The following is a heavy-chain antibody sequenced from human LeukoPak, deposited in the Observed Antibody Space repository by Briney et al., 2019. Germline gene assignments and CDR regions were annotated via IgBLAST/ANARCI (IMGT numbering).Heavy chain of an antibody. Sequence: GGSLRLSCAASGFTFSSYEMNWVRQAPGKGLEWVSYISSSGSTIYYADSVKGRFTISRDNAKNSLYLQMNSLRAEDTAVYYCARAGRAYYYDSSGYYYDYWGQGTLVTVSS. D-gene: IGHD3-22*01. J-gene: IGHJ4*02. CDR3: ARAGRAYYYDSSGYYYDY. CDR1: GFTFSSYE. CDR2: ISSSGSTI. V-gene: IGHV3-48*03.